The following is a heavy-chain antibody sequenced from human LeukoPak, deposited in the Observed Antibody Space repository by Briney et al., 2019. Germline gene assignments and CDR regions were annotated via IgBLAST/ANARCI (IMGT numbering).Heavy chain of an antibody. CDR3: ARESSESSSPNDWFDP. J-gene: IGHJ5*02. D-gene: IGHD6-6*01. Sequence: ASVKVSCKASGYTFTSYYMHWVRQAPGQGLEWMGIINPSGGTTSYAQKFQGRVTMTRDTSTSTVYMELSSLRSEDTAVYYCARESSESSSPNDWFDPWGQGTLVTVSS. CDR2: INPSGGTT. CDR1: GYTFTSYY. V-gene: IGHV1-46*01.